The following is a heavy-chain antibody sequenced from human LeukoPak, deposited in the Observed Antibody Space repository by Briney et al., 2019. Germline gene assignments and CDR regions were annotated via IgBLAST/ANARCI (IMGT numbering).Heavy chain of an antibody. D-gene: IGHD2-21*02. CDR1: GGSFSGYY. Sequence: PSETLSLTCAVYGGSFSGYYWSWIRQPPGKGLEWSGEINHSGSTNYNPSLKSRVTISVDTSKNQFSLKLSSVTAADTAVYSCAREGDCFAYWGQGTPATVSS. J-gene: IGHJ4*02. V-gene: IGHV4-34*01. CDR3: AREGDCFAY. CDR2: INHSGST.